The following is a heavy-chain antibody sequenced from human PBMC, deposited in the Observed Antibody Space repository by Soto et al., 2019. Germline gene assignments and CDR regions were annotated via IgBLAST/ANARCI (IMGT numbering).Heavy chain of an antibody. D-gene: IGHD2-8*02. Sequence: SVKVSCKASGCTFSSYAISCVRQAPGQGPEWIGGIIPILTTPNYAQKFQGRVTIVADESTTTVYMELSSLKFEDTAVYYCATSVGIAPTGEDGMDVWGQGTSVTVSS. CDR1: GCTFSSYA. CDR2: IIPILTTP. J-gene: IGHJ6*02. V-gene: IGHV1-69*13. CDR3: ATSVGIAPTGEDGMDV.